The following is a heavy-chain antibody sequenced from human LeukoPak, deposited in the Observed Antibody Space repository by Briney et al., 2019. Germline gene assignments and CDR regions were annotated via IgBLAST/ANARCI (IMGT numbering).Heavy chain of an antibody. Sequence: GESLRLSCAASGFTFSKTWMSWVRQAPGKGLEWVSTISGSGGSTYYADSVKARFTISRDNSQNTVSLQLNNLRMEDTALYYCAKTSLSDPSGHYYYMDVWGKGTTVTVSS. CDR2: ISGSGGST. CDR3: AKTSLSDPSGHYYYMDV. J-gene: IGHJ6*03. D-gene: IGHD3-3*01. V-gene: IGHV3-23*01. CDR1: GFTFSKTW.